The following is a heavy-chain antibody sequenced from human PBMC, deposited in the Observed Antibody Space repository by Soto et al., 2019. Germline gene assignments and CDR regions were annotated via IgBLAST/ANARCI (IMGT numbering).Heavy chain of an antibody. CDR3: ARADCSSTSCSVLGY. V-gene: IGHV4-34*01. D-gene: IGHD2-2*01. Sequence: QVQLQQWGAGLLKPSKTLSLTCAVYGGSFSGYYWSWIRQPPGKGLEWIGEINHSGSTNYNPSLKSRVTISVDTSKNQFSLKLSSVTAADTAVYYCARADCSSTSCSVLGYWGQGTLVTVSS. CDR1: GGSFSGYY. J-gene: IGHJ4*02. CDR2: INHSGST.